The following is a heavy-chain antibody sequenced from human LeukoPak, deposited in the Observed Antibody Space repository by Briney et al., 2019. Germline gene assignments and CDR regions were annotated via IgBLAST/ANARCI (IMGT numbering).Heavy chain of an antibody. CDR1: GGSISSYY. D-gene: IGHD5-18*01. V-gene: IGHV4-59*01. Sequence: SETLSLTCTVSGGSISSYYWSWIRQPPGRGLEWIGYIYYSGSTNYNPSLKSRVTISVDTSKNQFSLKLSSVTAADTAVYYCARAEYSYGSYYYYMDVWGKGTTVTVSS. CDR2: IYYSGST. J-gene: IGHJ6*03. CDR3: ARAEYSYGSYYYYMDV.